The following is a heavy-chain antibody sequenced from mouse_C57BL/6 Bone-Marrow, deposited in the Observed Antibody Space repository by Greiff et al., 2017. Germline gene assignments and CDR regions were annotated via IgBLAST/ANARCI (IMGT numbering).Heavy chain of an antibody. V-gene: IGHV1-64*01. D-gene: IGHD2-4*01. CDR1: GYTFTSYW. Sequence: QVQLQQPGAELVKPGASVKLSCKASGYTFTSYWMHWVKQRPGQGLEWIGMIHPNSGSTNYNEKFKSKATLTVDNSSSTAYMQLSSLTSEDSAVYYCARSSGYDYDWFAYWGQGTLVTVSA. J-gene: IGHJ3*01. CDR3: ARSSGYDYDWFAY. CDR2: IHPNSGST.